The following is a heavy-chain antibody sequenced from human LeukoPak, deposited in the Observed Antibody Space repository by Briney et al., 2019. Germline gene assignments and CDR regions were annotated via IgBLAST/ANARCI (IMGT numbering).Heavy chain of an antibody. D-gene: IGHD7-27*01. Sequence: GGSLRLSCAASGFTFKTYTMHWVRQAPGMGLEWVSSISSSSSYIYYADSVKGRFTISRDNAKNSLYLQMNSLRAEDTAVYYCATPSGLNWGPNWFDPWGQGTLVTVSS. J-gene: IGHJ5*02. CDR3: ATPSGLNWGPNWFDP. V-gene: IGHV3-21*01. CDR1: GFTFKTYT. CDR2: ISSSSSYI.